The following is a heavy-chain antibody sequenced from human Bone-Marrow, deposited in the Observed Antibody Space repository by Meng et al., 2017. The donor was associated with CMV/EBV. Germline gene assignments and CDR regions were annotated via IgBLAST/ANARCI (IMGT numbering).Heavy chain of an antibody. CDR3: ARISYCSSTSCSVYFDY. Sequence: SGPTLVKPTQTLTLTCTFSGFPLSTSGMRVSWIRQPPGKALEWLARIDWDDDKFYSTSLKSRLTISKDTSKNQVVLTMTNMDPVDTATYYCARISYCSSTSCSVYFDYWGQGTLVNGAS. J-gene: IGHJ4*02. CDR1: GFPLSTSGMR. D-gene: IGHD2-2*01. CDR2: IDWDDDK. V-gene: IGHV2-70D*14.